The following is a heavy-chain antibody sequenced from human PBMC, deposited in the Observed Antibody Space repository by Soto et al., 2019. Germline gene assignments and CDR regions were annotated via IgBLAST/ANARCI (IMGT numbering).Heavy chain of an antibody. Sequence: EVQVVQSGADVKQPGESLKISCKGSGYSFTNYWIGWVRQVPGKGLEWMGVISPADSRTTYSPSFQGQVTFSVDKSINTAYLQWSSLKVSDTAMYYCARVADCSGAGCQGRGWFGPWGQGTLVTVSS. V-gene: IGHV5-51*01. CDR2: ISPADSRT. D-gene: IGHD2-15*01. J-gene: IGHJ5*02. CDR3: ARVADCSGAGCQGRGWFGP. CDR1: GYSFTNYW.